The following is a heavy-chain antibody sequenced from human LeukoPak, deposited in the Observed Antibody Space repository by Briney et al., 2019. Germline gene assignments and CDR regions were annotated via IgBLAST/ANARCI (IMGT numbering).Heavy chain of an antibody. D-gene: IGHD1-26*01. J-gene: IGHJ4*02. Sequence: SETLSLTCTVSGDYSSDYYWSWIRQPPGKGLEWNGYIYYRGGTNYNPSLEWRVTISGGTSKNEFFLKLTAVTAGDTAVYYCGRGRLIVGPGVYYFEYWGQGTLVTVSS. CDR3: GRGRLIVGPGVYYFEY. V-gene: IGHV4-59*08. CDR1: GDYSSDYY. CDR2: IYYRGGT.